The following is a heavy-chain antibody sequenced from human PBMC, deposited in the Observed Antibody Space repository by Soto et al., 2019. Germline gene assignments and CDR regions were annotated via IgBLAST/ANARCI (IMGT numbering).Heavy chain of an antibody. CDR3: ARVVISYDFWSGYYEFDP. CDR1: GFTVSSNY. CDR2: IYSGGST. Sequence: GGSLRLSCAASGFTVSSNYMSWVRQAPGKGLEWVSVIYSGGSTYYADSVKGRFTISRDNSKNTLYLQMNSLRAEDTAVYYCARVVISYDFWSGYYEFDPWGQGTLVTVSS. D-gene: IGHD3-3*01. J-gene: IGHJ5*02. V-gene: IGHV3-53*01.